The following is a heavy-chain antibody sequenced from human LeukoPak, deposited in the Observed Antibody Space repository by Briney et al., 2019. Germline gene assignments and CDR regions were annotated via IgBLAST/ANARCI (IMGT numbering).Heavy chain of an antibody. CDR1: GFTFSSFW. Sequence: PGGSLRLSCSASGFTFSSFWMGWVRQAPGKGLEGGANIKPDGSQKYYVDPVKGRFTISRDNAKNSLYLQMNSLRAEDTAVFYCARGDYHGSGTSFIDAFDVWGQGTMVTVSS. CDR3: ARGDYHGSGTSFIDAFDV. V-gene: IGHV3-7*01. D-gene: IGHD3-10*01. CDR2: IKPDGSQK. J-gene: IGHJ3*01.